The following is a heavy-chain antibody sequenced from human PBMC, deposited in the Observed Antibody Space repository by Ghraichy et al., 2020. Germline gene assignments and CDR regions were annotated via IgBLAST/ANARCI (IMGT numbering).Heavy chain of an antibody. V-gene: IGHV3-23*01. Sequence: GSLRLSCAASGFTFSSYAMSWVRQAPGKGLGWVSGISGSGGSTYYADSVKGRFTISRDNSKSTLYLQMNSLRAEDTAVYYCAPSGPFSDSSGYYYEDYFDYWGQGTLVTVSS. D-gene: IGHD3-22*01. CDR3: APSGPFSDSSGYYYEDYFDY. CDR1: GFTFSSYA. CDR2: ISGSGGST. J-gene: IGHJ4*02.